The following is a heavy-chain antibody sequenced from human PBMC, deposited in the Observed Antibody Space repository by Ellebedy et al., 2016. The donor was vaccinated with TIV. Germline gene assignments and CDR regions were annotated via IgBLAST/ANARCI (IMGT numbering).Heavy chain of an antibody. CDR1: GFTFSSYG. J-gene: IGHJ3*02. CDR3: ASNPTELLLAFDI. V-gene: IGHV3-33*01. Sequence: PGGSLRLSCAASGFTFSSYGMHWVRQAPGKGLEWVAVIWYDGSNKYHADSVKGRFTISRDNSKNTLYLQMNSLRAEDTAVYYCASNPTELLLAFDIWGQGTMVTVSS. D-gene: IGHD1-26*01. CDR2: IWYDGSNK.